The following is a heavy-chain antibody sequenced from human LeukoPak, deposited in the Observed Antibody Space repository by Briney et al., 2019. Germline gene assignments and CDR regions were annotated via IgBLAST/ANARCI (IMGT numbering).Heavy chain of an antibody. Sequence: PGGSLRLSCAASGLTFSSYAMSWVRQAPGKGLEWVSSISGSGSSTFYADSVKGRFTISRDNSKNTLYLQMNSLRAEDTAVYYCAKVTTSVMIVVVTPPDYWGQGTLVTVSS. CDR3: AKVTTSVMIVVVTPPDY. V-gene: IGHV3-23*01. CDR2: ISGSGSST. J-gene: IGHJ4*02. CDR1: GLTFSSYA. D-gene: IGHD3-22*01.